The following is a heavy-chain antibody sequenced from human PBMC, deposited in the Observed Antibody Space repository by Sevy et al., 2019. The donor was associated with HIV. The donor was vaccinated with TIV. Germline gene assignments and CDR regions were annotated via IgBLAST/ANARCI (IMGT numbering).Heavy chain of an antibody. CDR1: GFTFSSYA. Sequence: GGSLRLSCAASGFTFSSYAMHWVRQAPGKGLEWVAVISYDGSNKYYADSVKGRFTISRDNSKNTLYLQMKSLRVEDTAGYYGAREGPHGDYVEVYYYYYGMDVWGQGTTVTVSS. J-gene: IGHJ6*02. V-gene: IGHV3-30*04. D-gene: IGHD4-17*01. CDR3: AREGPHGDYVEVYYYYYGMDV. CDR2: ISYDGSNK.